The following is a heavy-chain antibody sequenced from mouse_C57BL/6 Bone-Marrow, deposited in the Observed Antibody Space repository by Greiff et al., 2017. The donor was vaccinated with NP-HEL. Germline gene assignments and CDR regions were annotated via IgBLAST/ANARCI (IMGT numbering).Heavy chain of an antibody. Sequence: EVKVEESGPGLVKPSQSLSLTCTVTGYSITSDYAWNWIRQFPGNKLEWMGYISHSGSTSYNPSLKSRISITRDTSKNQFFLQLNSVTTEDTATYYCATGTYYFDYWGQGTTLTVSS. D-gene: IGHD4-1*01. CDR3: ATGTYYFDY. J-gene: IGHJ2*01. V-gene: IGHV3-2*02. CDR1: GYSITSDYA. CDR2: ISHSGST.